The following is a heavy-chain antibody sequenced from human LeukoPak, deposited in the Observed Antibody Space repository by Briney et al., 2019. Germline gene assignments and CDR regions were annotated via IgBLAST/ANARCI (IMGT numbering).Heavy chain of an antibody. J-gene: IGHJ4*02. CDR2: IYYSGST. V-gene: IGHV4-59*12. CDR1: GGSFSGYY. CDR3: AREHSSDWWGFDY. Sequence: SETLSLTCAVYGGSFSGYYWSWIRQPPGKGLEWIGYIYYSGSTNYNPSLKSRVTISRDTSKNQFSLKLSSVTAADTAVYYCAREHSSDWWGFDYWGQGTLVTVSS. D-gene: IGHD6-19*01.